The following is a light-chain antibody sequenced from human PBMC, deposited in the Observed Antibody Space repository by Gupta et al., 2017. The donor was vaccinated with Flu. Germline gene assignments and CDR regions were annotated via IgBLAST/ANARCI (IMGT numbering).Light chain of an antibody. CDR3: QVWDTSSDHVV. J-gene: IGLJ2*01. CDR1: NIGRKS. Sequence: GGNNIGRKSVHWYQQDPGQAPVLVVHDDSDRPSGIPERFSGSNSGNTATLTISRVEAGDEADYYCQVWDTSSDHVVFGGGTKLTVL. V-gene: IGLV3-21*02. CDR2: DDS.